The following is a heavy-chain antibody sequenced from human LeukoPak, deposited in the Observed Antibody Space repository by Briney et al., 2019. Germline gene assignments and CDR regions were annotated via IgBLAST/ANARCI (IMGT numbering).Heavy chain of an antibody. J-gene: IGHJ5*02. Sequence: SETLSLTCAVYGGSFSGYYWSWIRQPPGKGLEWIGEINHSGSTNYNPSLKSRVTISVDTSKNQFSLKLSSVTAADTAVYYCARGYIAAAGTNWFDPWGQGTLVTVSS. CDR3: ARGYIAAAGTNWFDP. CDR1: GGSFSGYY. D-gene: IGHD6-13*01. V-gene: IGHV4-34*01. CDR2: INHSGST.